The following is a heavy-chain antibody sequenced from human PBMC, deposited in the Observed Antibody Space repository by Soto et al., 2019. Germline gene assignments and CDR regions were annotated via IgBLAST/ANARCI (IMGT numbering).Heavy chain of an antibody. J-gene: IGHJ4*02. CDR3: AKEMYPRTVLDSSSPWGDY. V-gene: IGHV3-30*18. Sequence: QVQLVESGGGVVQPGRSLRLSCAVSGFTFSDYGMHWVRQAPGKGLEWVAVMSYAGTYKYYADSVKGRFTISRDLSGNKLFLQMNSLRLEDKAVYFCAKEMYPRTVLDSSSPWGDYWGQGTLVTVSS. D-gene: IGHD6-6*01. CDR2: MSYAGTYK. CDR1: GFTFSDYG.